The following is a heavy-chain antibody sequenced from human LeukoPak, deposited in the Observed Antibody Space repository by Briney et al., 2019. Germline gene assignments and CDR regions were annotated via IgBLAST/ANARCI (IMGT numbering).Heavy chain of an antibody. D-gene: IGHD6-19*01. J-gene: IGHJ6*02. CDR2: INPNGGST. CDR3: ARIAVAGLIYYYGMDV. V-gene: IGHV1-46*01. CDR1: GYTFTSYY. Sequence: GASVKVSCKASGYTFTSYYMHWVRQAPGQGLEWMGIINPNGGSTSYAQKFQGRVTMTRDTSTSTVYMELSSLRSEDTAVYYCARIAVAGLIYYYGMDVWGQGTTVTVSS.